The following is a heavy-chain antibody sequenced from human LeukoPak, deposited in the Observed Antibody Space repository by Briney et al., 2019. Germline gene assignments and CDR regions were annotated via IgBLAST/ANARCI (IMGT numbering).Heavy chain of an antibody. CDR2: IYPGDSDT. CDR1: GYSFTSYW. D-gene: IGHD4-17*01. CDR3: ARRTAVNCFDY. V-gene: IGHV5-51*01. Sequence: GEALKISCKGSGYSFTSYWIGWVRQMPGKGLEWMGIIYPGDSDTRYSPSFKGQVTISADKSISTAYLQWSRLTASDTAMYYCARRTAVNCFDYWGQGTLVTVYS. J-gene: IGHJ4*02.